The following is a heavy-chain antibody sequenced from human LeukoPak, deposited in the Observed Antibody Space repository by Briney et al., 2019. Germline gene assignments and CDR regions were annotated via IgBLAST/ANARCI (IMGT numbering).Heavy chain of an antibody. CDR1: GITFSIYS. CDR2: ISSSSSYI. V-gene: IGHV3-21*04. J-gene: IGHJ4*02. Sequence: GGSLRLSCAVSGITFSIYSMNWVRQAPGKGLEWVSSISSSSSYIYYVDSVKGRFTISRDNAKNSLYLQMNSLRAEDTAVYYCAKMGLKQWPYNYFDYWGQGTLVTVSS. CDR3: AKMGLKQWPYNYFDY. D-gene: IGHD6-19*01.